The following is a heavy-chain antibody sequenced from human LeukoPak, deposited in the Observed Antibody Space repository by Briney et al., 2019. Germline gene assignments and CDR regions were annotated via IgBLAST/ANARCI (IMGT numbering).Heavy chain of an antibody. Sequence: GGSLRLSCAASGFSFSGAGIHWVRQAPGKGLEWVGHIRSKANNYATTYAASVKGRFTISRDDSKNTAYLQMTSLKTEDTAVYYCIHYGSGSYSTDYWGQGTLVTVSS. V-gene: IGHV3-73*01. CDR3: IHYGSGSYSTDY. CDR2: IRSKANNYAT. CDR1: GFSFSGAG. D-gene: IGHD3-10*01. J-gene: IGHJ4*02.